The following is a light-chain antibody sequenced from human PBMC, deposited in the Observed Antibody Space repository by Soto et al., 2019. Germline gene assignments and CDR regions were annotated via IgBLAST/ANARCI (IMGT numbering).Light chain of an antibody. CDR1: QSVSSY. V-gene: IGKV3-11*01. CDR3: QQGSNWPLT. CDR2: DAS. J-gene: IGKJ4*01. Sequence: EIVLTQSPATLSLSPGERATLSCRASQSVSSYLAWYQQKPGQAPRLLIYDASNRATGIPARFSGSGSGTDFTLTISSLEPEDCAVYSCQQGSNWPLTFGGGTKVDIK.